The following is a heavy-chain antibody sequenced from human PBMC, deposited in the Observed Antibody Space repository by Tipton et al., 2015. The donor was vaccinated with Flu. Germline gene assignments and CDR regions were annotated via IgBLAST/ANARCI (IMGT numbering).Heavy chain of an antibody. J-gene: IGHJ6*02. Sequence: QLVQSGPEVKKPGTSLKVSCKASGFTFSSSAIQWVRQARGQRLEWLGWFFVASVKTIYAQKFQERVTFTRDMSTSTAYMELSSLTSEDTAMYYCAAASYLGYYYAMDVWGQGTTVTVSS. CDR3: AAASYLGYYYAMDV. V-gene: IGHV1-58*02. CDR1: GFTFSSSA. CDR2: FFVASVKT. D-gene: IGHD7-27*01.